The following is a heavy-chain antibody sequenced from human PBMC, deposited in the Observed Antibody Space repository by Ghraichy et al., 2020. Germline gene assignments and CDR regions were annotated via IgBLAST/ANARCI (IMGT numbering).Heavy chain of an antibody. CDR1: GDSVSSNFTI. CDR2: TYYRSKWYN. Sequence: SETLSLTCAISGDSVSSNFTIWNWIRQSPSRGLEWLGRTYYRSKWYNHYAVSVKSRITVNPDTSNNQFSLQLNSVTPEDTAVYYCARGIMREGFDYWGQGTLVTVSS. CDR3: ARGIMREGFDY. J-gene: IGHJ4*02. V-gene: IGHV6-1*01.